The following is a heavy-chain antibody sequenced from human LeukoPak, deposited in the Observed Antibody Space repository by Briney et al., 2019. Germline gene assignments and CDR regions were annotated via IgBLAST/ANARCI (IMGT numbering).Heavy chain of an antibody. J-gene: IGHJ6*03. D-gene: IGHD4-11*01. V-gene: IGHV3-7*01. Sequence: PGGSLRLSCAASGFTFSTYRMSWVRQAPGKGLEWVANIKQDGSEKHYVDSVKGRFTTSRDNAKNSLYLQMSSLRAEDTAVYYCTRVEETATTAAIIREYSYYYYYMDVWGKGNTVTVSS. CDR3: TRVEETATTAAIIREYSYYYYYMDV. CDR1: GFTFSTYR. CDR2: IKQDGSEK.